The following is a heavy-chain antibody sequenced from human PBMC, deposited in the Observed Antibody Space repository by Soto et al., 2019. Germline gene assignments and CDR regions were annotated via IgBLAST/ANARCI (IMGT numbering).Heavy chain of an antibody. CDR3: ARGDSTDCSNGVCSFFYNHDMDV. V-gene: IGHV1-2*04. D-gene: IGHD2-8*01. J-gene: IGHJ6*02. Sequence: QVQLVQSGAEVKKPGASVKVSCKASGYSFTDYHIHWVRQAPGQGLEWLGRINPKSGGTSTAQKFKGLVTMTTDTSIITASMELTRLTSDDTAIYYCARGDSTDCSNGVCSFFYNHDMDVWGQGPTVTVSS. CDR1: GYSFTDYH. CDR2: INPKSGGT.